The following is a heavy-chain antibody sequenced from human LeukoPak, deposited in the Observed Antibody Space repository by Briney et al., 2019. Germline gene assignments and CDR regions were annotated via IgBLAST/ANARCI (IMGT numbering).Heavy chain of an antibody. J-gene: IGHJ4*02. V-gene: IGHV4-34*01. Sequence: KPSETLSLTCAVYGGSFSGYYWSWIRQPPGKGLEWIGEINHSGSTNYNPSLKSRVTISVDTSKNQFSLKLSSVTAADTAVYYCATLSTNIVATIHKADYWGQGTLVTVSS. D-gene: IGHD5-12*01. CDR1: GGSFSGYY. CDR2: INHSGST. CDR3: ATLSTNIVATIHKADY.